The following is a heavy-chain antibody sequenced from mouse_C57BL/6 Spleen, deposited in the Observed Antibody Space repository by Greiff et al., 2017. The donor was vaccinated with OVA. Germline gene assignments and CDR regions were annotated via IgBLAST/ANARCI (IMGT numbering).Heavy chain of an antibody. V-gene: IGHV1-55*01. CDR2: IYPGSGST. J-gene: IGHJ4*01. Sequence: QVQLQQPGAELVKPGASVKMSCKASGYTFTSYWITWVKQRPGQGLEWIGDIYPGSGSTNYNEKFKSKATLTVDTSSSTAYMQLSSLTSEDSADYYGTRRVFFYAMDYWGQGTSVTVSS. CDR3: TRRVFFYAMDY. CDR1: GYTFTSYW.